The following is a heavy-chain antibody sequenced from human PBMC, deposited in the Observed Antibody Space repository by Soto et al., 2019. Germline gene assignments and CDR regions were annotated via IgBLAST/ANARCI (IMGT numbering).Heavy chain of an antibody. CDR3: ARDGGAGTTRNYCDY. Sequence: QVQLVESGGGVVQPGRSLRLSCAASGFTFSSYGMHWVRQAPGKGLEWVAVIWYDGSNKYYADSVKGRFTISRDNSKNTLYLQMNSRRAEDTAVYYCARDGGAGTTRNYCDYRGQGTLVTVSS. J-gene: IGHJ4*02. CDR1: GFTFSSYG. CDR2: IWYDGSNK. D-gene: IGHD1-1*01. V-gene: IGHV3-33*01.